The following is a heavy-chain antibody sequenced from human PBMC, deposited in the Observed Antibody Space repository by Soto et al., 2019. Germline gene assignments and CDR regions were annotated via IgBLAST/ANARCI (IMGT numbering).Heavy chain of an antibody. CDR2: IYYSGST. D-gene: IGHD6-19*01. J-gene: IGHJ3*02. CDR3: AREPLYSSGWGDAFDI. V-gene: IGHV4-59*01. CDR1: GGPMSSFY. Sequence: SETLSLTCTVSGGPMSSFYWTWIRQPPGKGLEWIGYIYYSGSTNYNPSLKSRVTMSVDTSKNQFSLKLSSVTAAVTAVYYCAREPLYSSGWGDAFDIWGQGTMVTVSS.